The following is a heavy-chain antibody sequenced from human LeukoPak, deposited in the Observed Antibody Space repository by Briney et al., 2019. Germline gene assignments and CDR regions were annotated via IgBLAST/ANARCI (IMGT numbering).Heavy chain of an antibody. CDR2: IYSSGST. D-gene: IGHD5-12*01. V-gene: IGHV4-4*07. Sequence: PSETLSLTCSVSGGSISGYYWSWIRQPAGKGLEWIGRIYSSGSTDYNPSLKSRVTMSVDTSKNQFSLKLSSVTAADTAVYYCARVGRIVATTPDYWGQGTLVTVSS. J-gene: IGHJ4*02. CDR1: GGSISGYY. CDR3: ARVGRIVATTPDY.